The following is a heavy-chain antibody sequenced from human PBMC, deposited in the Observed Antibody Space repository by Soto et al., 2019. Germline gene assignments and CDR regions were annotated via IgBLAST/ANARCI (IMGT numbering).Heavy chain of an antibody. J-gene: IGHJ4*02. Sequence: SETLSLTCAVYGGSFSGYYWSWIRQPPGKGLEWIGEINHSGSTNYNPSLKSRVTISVDTSKNQFSLKLSSVTAADTAVYYCASDTDYYDSSGPKTNKSGGDYWGQGTLVTVSS. D-gene: IGHD3-22*01. V-gene: IGHV4-34*01. CDR3: ASDTDYYDSSGPKTNKSGGDY. CDR1: GGSFSGYY. CDR2: INHSGST.